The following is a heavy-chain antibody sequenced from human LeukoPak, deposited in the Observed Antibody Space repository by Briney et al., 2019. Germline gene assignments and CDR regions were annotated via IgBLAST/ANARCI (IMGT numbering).Heavy chain of an antibody. CDR2: TYPADSNT. CDR3: ARRRAVAGIYYFDY. Sequence: GESLKISCKGSGYSFTSYWIVWVRQMPGKGLEWMGITYPADSNTRYSPSFQGQVTISADKSISTAYLQWSSLKASDTAMYYCARRRAVAGIYYFDYWGQGSLVTVS. CDR1: GYSFTSYW. J-gene: IGHJ4*02. V-gene: IGHV5-51*01. D-gene: IGHD6-19*01.